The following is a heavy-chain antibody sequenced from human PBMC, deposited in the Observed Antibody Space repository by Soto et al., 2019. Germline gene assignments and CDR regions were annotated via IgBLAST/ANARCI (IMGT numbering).Heavy chain of an antibody. CDR3: AKMSDAGTTLTAIDY. CDR2: ISGSGGST. V-gene: IGHV3-23*01. Sequence: GGSLRPSCAASGFTCSSYSMSWVRQAPGKGLEWVSAISGSGGSTYYADSVKGRFTVSRDNPKSTLYLQMNSLRAEDTAVSYCAKMSDAGTTLTAIDYWCQGTLVT. J-gene: IGHJ4*02. CDR1: GFTCSSYS. D-gene: IGHD4-17*01.